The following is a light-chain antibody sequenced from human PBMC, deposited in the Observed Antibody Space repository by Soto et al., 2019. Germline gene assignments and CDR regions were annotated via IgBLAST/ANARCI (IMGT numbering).Light chain of an antibody. Sequence: DVVMTQNPLSSPVTLGQPASISCRSSESLQHRDGNTYLNWLQQRPGQPPRLLIYKVSNRFSGXPXRXXDSGAGTDFTLKISRVEAEDVGVYYCMQATQYRPYTFGPGTKLEIK. CDR2: KVS. CDR3: MQATQYRPYT. V-gene: IGKV2-24*01. J-gene: IGKJ2*01. CDR1: ESLQHRDGNTY.